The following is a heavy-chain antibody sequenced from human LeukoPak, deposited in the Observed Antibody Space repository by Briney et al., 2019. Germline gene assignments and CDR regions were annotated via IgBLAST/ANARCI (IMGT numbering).Heavy chain of an antibody. Sequence: PGGSLRLSCAASGFTFSTYWMNWVRQAPGKGLEWVANIKQDGSIQYYVDSVRGRFTISRDNAKNSLYLQMNSLRAEDTAVYYCAGDTSPSGGLEYWGQGTLVTVSS. D-gene: IGHD6-6*01. J-gene: IGHJ4*02. V-gene: IGHV3-7*04. CDR1: GFTFSTYW. CDR3: AGDTSPSGGLEY. CDR2: IKQDGSIQ.